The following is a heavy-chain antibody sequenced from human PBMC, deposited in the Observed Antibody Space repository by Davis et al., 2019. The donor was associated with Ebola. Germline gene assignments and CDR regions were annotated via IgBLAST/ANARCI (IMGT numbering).Heavy chain of an antibody. CDR1: GYTFTSYG. D-gene: IGHD4-17*01. CDR3: VRDDYDAQFDI. Sequence: AASVKVSCKASGYTFTSYGISWVRQAPGQGLEWMGWISAYNGNTNYAQKLQGRVTMTTDTSTSTVYMELGSLRPDDTAVYYCVRDDYDAQFDIWGLGTKVTVSS. J-gene: IGHJ3*02. CDR2: ISAYNGNT. V-gene: IGHV1-18*04.